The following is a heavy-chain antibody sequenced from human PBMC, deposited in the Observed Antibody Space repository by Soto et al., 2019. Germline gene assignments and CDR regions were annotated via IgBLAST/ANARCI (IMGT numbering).Heavy chain of an antibody. CDR2: IYYSGST. Sequence: PSATLSLTCTFSGGSIISYYWSWIRQPPGKGLEWIGYIYYSGSTNYNPSLKSRVTISVDTSKNQFSLKLSSVTAADTAVYYCARGTRYYDSSGYYTNWGQGTLVTVSS. J-gene: IGHJ4*02. V-gene: IGHV4-59*01. CDR1: GGSIISYY. CDR3: ARGTRYYDSSGYYTN. D-gene: IGHD3-22*01.